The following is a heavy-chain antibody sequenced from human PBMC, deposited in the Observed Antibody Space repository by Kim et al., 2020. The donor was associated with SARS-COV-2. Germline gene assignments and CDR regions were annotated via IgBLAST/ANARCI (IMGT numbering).Heavy chain of an antibody. V-gene: IGHV1-46*01. J-gene: IGHJ4*02. Sequence: FQGRVTMTRDTSTSTVYMELSSLRSEDTAVYYCARDHKTVTRPPAYYFDYWGQGTLVTVSS. D-gene: IGHD2-2*01. CDR3: ARDHKTVTRPPAYYFDY.